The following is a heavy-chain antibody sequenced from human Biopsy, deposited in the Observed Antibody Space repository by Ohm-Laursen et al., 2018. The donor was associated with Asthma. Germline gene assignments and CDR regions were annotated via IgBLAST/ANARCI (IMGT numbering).Heavy chain of an antibody. CDR3: TRTTTVTTTYAMDV. Sequence: SLGLSCAASEFSVSSSYMSWVRQAPGKGLEWVSVIYNDGRAYYADSVKGRFTVSRDNSKNTLFLQMNSLRAEDTAVYYCTRTTTVTTTYAMDVWGRGTTVTVSS. V-gene: IGHV3-53*01. J-gene: IGHJ6*02. CDR2: IYNDGRA. D-gene: IGHD4-17*01. CDR1: EFSVSSSY.